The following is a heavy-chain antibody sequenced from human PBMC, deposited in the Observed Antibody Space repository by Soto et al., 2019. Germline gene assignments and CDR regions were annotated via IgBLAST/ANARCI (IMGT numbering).Heavy chain of an antibody. CDR1: GHTSANYG. V-gene: IGHV1-18*01. J-gene: IGHJ6*02. Sequence: QVQLVQSGGEVKKPGASVKVSCKASGHTSANYGITWVRQAPGQGLEWMGWISVHNGNTQYAQKLQGRVSMTTDISTSTVYIELRSLRSDDTAVYKCATGDTYGRLDVWGQGTTVAVSS. CDR3: ATGDTYGRLDV. D-gene: IGHD3-10*01. CDR2: ISVHNGNT.